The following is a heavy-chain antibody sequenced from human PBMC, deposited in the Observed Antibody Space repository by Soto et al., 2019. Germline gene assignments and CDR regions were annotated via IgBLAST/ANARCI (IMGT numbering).Heavy chain of an antibody. CDR2: MSYDGSDT. Sequence: LRLSCVGSGFIFSNNGMHWVRQTPGKGLEWVAFMSYDGSDTFYADSVKGRFTISRDNSKNTLFLHMSNLRAEDTAMYYCARDMGYYYDSSGYHFDYWGQGTLVTVSS. V-gene: IGHV3-30*03. J-gene: IGHJ4*02. D-gene: IGHD3-22*01. CDR3: ARDMGYYYDSSGYHFDY. CDR1: GFIFSNNG.